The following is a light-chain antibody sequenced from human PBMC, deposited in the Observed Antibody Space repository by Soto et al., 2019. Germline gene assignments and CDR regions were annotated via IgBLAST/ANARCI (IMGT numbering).Light chain of an antibody. J-gene: IGLJ2*01. CDR2: RNN. Sequence: QSVLTQPPSASGTPGQRVSISCSGSRSNIGRNYVYWYQQLPGTAPKLLIQRNNERPSGVPDRFSGSKSGTSVSLAISGLRSEDEATYYCQCYDSSLTVLFGGGTQLTVL. CDR3: QCYDSSLTVL. V-gene: IGLV1-47*01. CDR1: RSNIGRNY.